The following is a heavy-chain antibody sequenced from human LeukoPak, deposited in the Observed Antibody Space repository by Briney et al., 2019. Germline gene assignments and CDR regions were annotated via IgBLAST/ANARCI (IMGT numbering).Heavy chain of an antibody. Sequence: GRSLRLSCAASGFTFDDYAMHWVRQAPGKGLEWVSGISWNSGSIGYADSVKGRFTISRDNAKNSLYLQMNSLRAEDMALYYCAKGAYSSGWLPYYFDYWGQGTLVTVSS. J-gene: IGHJ4*02. D-gene: IGHD6-19*01. V-gene: IGHV3-9*03. CDR2: ISWNSGSI. CDR1: GFTFDDYA. CDR3: AKGAYSSGWLPYYFDY.